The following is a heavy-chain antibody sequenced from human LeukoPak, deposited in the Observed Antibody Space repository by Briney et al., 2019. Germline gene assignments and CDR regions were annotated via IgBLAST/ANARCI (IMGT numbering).Heavy chain of an antibody. CDR3: ANLATGYSPFDY. CDR1: GYTFTDYY. CDR2: INPNSGGT. D-gene: IGHD3-9*01. J-gene: IGHJ4*02. Sequence: ASVKVSCKASGYTFTDYYMHWVRQAPGQGLEWMGWINPNSGGTNYAQKFQGRVTMTRDTSISTAYMELSRLRSDDTAVYYCANLATGYSPFDYWGQGTLVTVSS. V-gene: IGHV1-2*02.